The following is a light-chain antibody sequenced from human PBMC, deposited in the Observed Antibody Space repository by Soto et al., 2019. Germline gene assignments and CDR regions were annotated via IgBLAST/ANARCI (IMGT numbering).Light chain of an antibody. CDR2: DAS. V-gene: IGKV1-13*02. J-gene: IGKJ4*01. CDR1: QGIGSA. CDR3: QQFNSYPLT. Sequence: GDRVTITCRASQGIGSALSWYQQRPGEAHRFLIYDASTLGSGVPLRFSGSGSGTYFPLTISTLQLEDFATYYCQQFNSYPLTFGGGTKVEIK.